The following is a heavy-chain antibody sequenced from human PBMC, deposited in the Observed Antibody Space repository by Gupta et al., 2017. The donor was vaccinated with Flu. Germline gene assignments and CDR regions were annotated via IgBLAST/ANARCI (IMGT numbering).Heavy chain of an antibody. Sequence: EVQLVESGGGLVQPGGSLRLSCAASGFTFRNYDMHWVRQATGEGLVWVSGIGNGGDTHYPDSVKGRFTISRENAKNALYLQMDSLRAGDTAVYYCVRGRGDRFDYWGQGTLVTVSS. J-gene: IGHJ4*02. D-gene: IGHD3-10*01. CDR1: GFTFRNYD. V-gene: IGHV3-13*01. CDR2: IGNGGDT. CDR3: VRGRGDRFDY.